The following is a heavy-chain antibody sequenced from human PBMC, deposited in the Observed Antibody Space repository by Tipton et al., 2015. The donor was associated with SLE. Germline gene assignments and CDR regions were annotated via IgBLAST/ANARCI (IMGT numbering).Heavy chain of an antibody. CDR3: ARVPLYYYYYMDV. CDR2: IYYSGST. Sequence: TLSLTCTVSGGSISSYYWSWIRQPPGKGLEWIGYIYYSGSTNYNPSLKSRVTISVDTSKNQFSLKLSSVTAADTAVYYCARVPLYYYYYMDVWGKGTTVIVSS. CDR1: GGSISSYY. J-gene: IGHJ6*03. V-gene: IGHV4-59*01.